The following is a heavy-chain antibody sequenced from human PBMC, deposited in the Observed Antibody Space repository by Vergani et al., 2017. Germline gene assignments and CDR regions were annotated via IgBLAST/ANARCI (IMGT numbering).Heavy chain of an antibody. V-gene: IGHV3-21*01. CDR1: GFTFSSYS. J-gene: IGHJ3*02. CDR3: ARDREAVAGTKGAFDI. D-gene: IGHD6-19*01. CDR2: ISSSSSYI. Sequence: EVQLVETGGGLIQPGGSLRLSCAASGFTFSSYSMNWVRQAPGKGLEWVSSISSSSSYIYYADSVKGRFTISRDNAKNSLYLQMNSLRAEDTAVYYCARDREAVAGTKGAFDIWGQGTMVTVSS.